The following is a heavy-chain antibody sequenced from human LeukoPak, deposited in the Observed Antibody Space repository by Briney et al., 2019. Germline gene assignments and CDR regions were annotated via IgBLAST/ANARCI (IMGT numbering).Heavy chain of an antibody. CDR3: ARGITVTKTVDY. D-gene: IGHD4-17*01. CDR1: GFTFSTFG. V-gene: IGHV3-30*03. CDR2: ILNDGSSK. Sequence: GRSLRLSCAASGFTFSTFGTHWVRQAPGKGLEWVAVILNDGSSKYYADSVKGRFTISRDNSKNTLYLQMSSLRDEDTAVYYCARGITVTKTVDYWGQGTLVTVSS. J-gene: IGHJ4*02.